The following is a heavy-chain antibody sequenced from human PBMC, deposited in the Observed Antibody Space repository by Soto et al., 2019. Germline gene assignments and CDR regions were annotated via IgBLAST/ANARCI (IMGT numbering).Heavy chain of an antibody. CDR1: GYTFSNYG. CDR2: INAGNGNT. V-gene: IGHV1-3*01. CDR3: VSCPQNCITTSPCCLFCDY. J-gene: IGHJ4*02. Sequence: ASVKVSCKASGYTFSNYGIHWVRQAPGQRLEWMGLINAGNGNTKYSQNFQGRVTLTRDTSASTAYLVLSSLRSEDTSVYYCVSCPQNCITTSPCCLFCDYWGQGTLVTVSS. D-gene: IGHD2-2*01.